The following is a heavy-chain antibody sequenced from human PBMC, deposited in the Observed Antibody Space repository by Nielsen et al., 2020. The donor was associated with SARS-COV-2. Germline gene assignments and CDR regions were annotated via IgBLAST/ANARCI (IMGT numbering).Heavy chain of an antibody. J-gene: IGHJ6*03. CDR3: AKDGPTGYYYYMDV. V-gene: IGHV3-30*18. D-gene: IGHD3-10*01. Sequence: GESLKISCAASGFTFSSYGMHWVRQAPGKGLEWVAVISYDGSNKYYADSVKGRFTISRDNSKNTLYLQTNSLRAEDTAVYYCAKDGPTGYYYYMDVWGKGTTVTVSS. CDR1: GFTFSSYG. CDR2: ISYDGSNK.